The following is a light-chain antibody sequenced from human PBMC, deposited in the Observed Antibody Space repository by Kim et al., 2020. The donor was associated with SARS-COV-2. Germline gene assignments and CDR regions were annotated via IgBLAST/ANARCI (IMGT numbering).Light chain of an antibody. V-gene: IGLV3-9*01. CDR3: QVWDSSTYV. CDR1: NIGSKS. J-gene: IGLJ1*01. Sequence: SYELTQPLSVSVALRQTARITCEGNNIGSKSVHWYQQKPGQAPVLVIYRDSNRPSGIPERFSGSNSGNTATLTISRGQAGDEADYYCQVWDSSTYVFGTGTKVTVL. CDR2: RDS.